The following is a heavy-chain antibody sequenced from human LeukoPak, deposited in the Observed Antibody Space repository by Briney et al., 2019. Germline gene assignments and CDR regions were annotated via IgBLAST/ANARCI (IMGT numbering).Heavy chain of an antibody. Sequence: PSETLSLTCTVSGGSISSYYWSWIRQPPGKGLEWIGYIYYSGSTNYNPSLKCRVTISVDTSKNQFSLKLSSVTAADTAVYYCARHRGIVYSYGSIIDYWGQGTLVTVSS. D-gene: IGHD5-18*01. CDR2: IYYSGST. CDR1: GGSISSYY. J-gene: IGHJ4*02. CDR3: ARHRGIVYSYGSIIDY. V-gene: IGHV4-59*08.